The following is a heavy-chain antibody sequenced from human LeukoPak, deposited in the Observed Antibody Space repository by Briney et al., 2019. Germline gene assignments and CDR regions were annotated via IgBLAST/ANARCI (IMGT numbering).Heavy chain of an antibody. D-gene: IGHD2-21*01. V-gene: IGHV3-15*01. CDR1: GFTFSDYD. Sequence: GGSLRLSCAASGFTFSDYDLNWVRQAPGKGLEWVGRIKSKTDGGTTDYAAPVKGRFTISRDDSKNTLYLQMNSLKTEDTAVYYCTTPMGEPLFDYWGQGTLVTVSS. CDR2: IKSKTDGGTT. J-gene: IGHJ4*02. CDR3: TTPMGEPLFDY.